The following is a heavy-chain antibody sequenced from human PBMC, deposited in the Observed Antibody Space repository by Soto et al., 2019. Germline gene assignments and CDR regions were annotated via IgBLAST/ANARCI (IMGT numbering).Heavy chain of an antibody. J-gene: IGHJ4*02. CDR3: AGVGHGGNSAFEY. CDR2: IWYDGSDK. V-gene: IGHV3-33*01. D-gene: IGHD2-21*02. CDR1: GFTFSSYG. Sequence: QAQLVESGGGVVQPGRSLRLSCAASGFTFSSYGMHWVRQAPGKGLEWVAIIWYDGSDKYYADSVKGRFTISRDNSKNTLYLEMNSLRAEDTAVYYCAGVGHGGNSAFEYWGQGTLVTVSS.